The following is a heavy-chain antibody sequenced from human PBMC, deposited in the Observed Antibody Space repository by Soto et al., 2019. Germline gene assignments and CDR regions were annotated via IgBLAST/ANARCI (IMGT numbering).Heavy chain of an antibody. V-gene: IGHV1-18*01. J-gene: IGHJ6*02. Sequence: QGHLVQSGAEVKKPGASVKVSCKASGYTFTRYGISWVRQAPGQGLEWMGWISGYNGDTNYAQNLQGRVTMTIDTSTTPAYMVLRSLTSDHTAVYYCAKNGQPPYYYYGLDVWGQGTTVSVSS. CDR3: AKNGQPPYYYYGLDV. CDR1: GYTFTRYG. CDR2: ISGYNGDT. D-gene: IGHD2-8*01.